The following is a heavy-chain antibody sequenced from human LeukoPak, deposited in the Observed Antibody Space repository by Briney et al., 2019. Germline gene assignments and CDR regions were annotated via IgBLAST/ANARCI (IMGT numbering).Heavy chain of an antibody. CDR1: GFTFSSYA. Sequence: PGGSLRLSCAASGFTFSSYAITWVRQAPGKGLEWVSAVSSNGAKTYYADSVKGRFTISRDNSKNTLYLQMNGLRAEDTAVYYCAKDYCSGGSCYSGEYGMDVWGQGTTVTVSS. J-gene: IGHJ6*02. CDR2: VSSNGAKT. V-gene: IGHV3-23*01. CDR3: AKDYCSGGSCYSGEYGMDV. D-gene: IGHD2-15*01.